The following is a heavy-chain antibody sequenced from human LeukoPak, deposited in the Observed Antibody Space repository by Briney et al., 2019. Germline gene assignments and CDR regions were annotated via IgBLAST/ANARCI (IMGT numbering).Heavy chain of an antibody. CDR2: ISAYNGNT. CDR1: GYTFTSYD. J-gene: IGHJ4*02. Sequence: GASVKVSCKASGYTFTSYDIHWVRQAPGQGLEWMGWISAYNGNTNYAQKLQGRVTMTTDTSTSTAYMELRSLRSDDTAVYYCARGDYYDSSGYSYYFDYWGQGTLVTVSS. D-gene: IGHD3-22*01. V-gene: IGHV1-18*01. CDR3: ARGDYYDSSGYSYYFDY.